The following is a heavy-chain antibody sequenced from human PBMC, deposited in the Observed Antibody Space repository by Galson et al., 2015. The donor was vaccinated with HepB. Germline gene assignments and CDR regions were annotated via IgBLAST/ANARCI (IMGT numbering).Heavy chain of an antibody. CDR3: ARETSSTSWSYYYYYGMDV. J-gene: IGHJ6*02. D-gene: IGHD2-2*01. CDR2: ISYDGSNK. V-gene: IGHV3-30-3*01. CDR1: GFTFSSYA. Sequence: SLRLSCAASGFTFSSYAMHWVRQAPGKGLEWVAVISYDGSNKYYADSVKGRFTISRDNSKNTLYLQMNSLRAEDTAVYYCARETSSTSWSYYYYYGMDVWGQGTTVTVSS.